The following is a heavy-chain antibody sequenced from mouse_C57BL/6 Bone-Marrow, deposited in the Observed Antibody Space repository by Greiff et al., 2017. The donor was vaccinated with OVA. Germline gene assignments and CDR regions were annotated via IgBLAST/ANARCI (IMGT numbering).Heavy chain of an antibody. Sequence: QVRLKQPGAELVKPGASVKLSCKASGYTLTSYWMHWVKQRPGPGLEWIGMIHPNSGSTNDNEKFNSKATLTLEKSSSTAYMQLSSLTSEYSAVFYFVRPPYYRNYGYWVQGTTLTHSS. D-gene: IGHD2-10*01. J-gene: IGHJ2*01. V-gene: IGHV1-64*01. CDR3: VRPPYYRNYGY. CDR2: IHPNSGST. CDR1: GYTLTSYW.